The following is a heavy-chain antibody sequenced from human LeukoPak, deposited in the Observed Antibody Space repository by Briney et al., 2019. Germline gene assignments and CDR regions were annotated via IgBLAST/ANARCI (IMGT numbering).Heavy chain of an antibody. CDR3: AELGITMIGGV. CDR1: GFTFSSYE. D-gene: IGHD3-10*02. CDR2: ISRSATTI. V-gene: IGHV3-48*03. Sequence: GGSLRLSCAASGFTFSSYEMNWVRQAPGKGLEWVSSISRSATTIYYADSVKGRFTISRDNAKNSLYLQMNSLRAEDTAVYFCAELGITMIGGVWGKGTTVTISS. J-gene: IGHJ6*04.